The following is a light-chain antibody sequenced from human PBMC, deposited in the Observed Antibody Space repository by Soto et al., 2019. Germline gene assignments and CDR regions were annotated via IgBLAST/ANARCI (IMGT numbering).Light chain of an antibody. V-gene: IGKV1-9*01. CDR1: RAIASY. CDR3: QHLNGYPGYI. CDR2: AAS. J-gene: IGKJ2*01. Sequence: DIQLTQSPSFLSPSLGDKVTTTSRPSRAIASYLAWYQQKPGKAPKLLTYAASTLQSGVPSRFSGRGSGTEFTLTISSLQPEDLATYYCQHLNGYPGYIFGQGTKLEIK.